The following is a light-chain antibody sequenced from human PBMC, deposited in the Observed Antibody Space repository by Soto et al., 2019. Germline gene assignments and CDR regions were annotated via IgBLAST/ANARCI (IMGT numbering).Light chain of an antibody. CDR3: QRDGNSPLNT. Sequence: EVVLTQSPGTLSLSPGERATLSCRASQSVTSNYLAWYQQKPGQAHRLLIYGASRRATGIPDRFRGSGSGTDFTLTISQLEPEDFAVYYRQRDGNSPLNTFGQWTKLEIK. CDR1: QSVTSNY. J-gene: IGKJ2*01. V-gene: IGKV3-20*01. CDR2: GAS.